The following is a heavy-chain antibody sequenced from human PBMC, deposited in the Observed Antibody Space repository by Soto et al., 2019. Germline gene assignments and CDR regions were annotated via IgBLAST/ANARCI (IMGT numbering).Heavy chain of an antibody. D-gene: IGHD1-20*01. J-gene: IGHJ4*02. CDR2: INAGNGNT. CDR3: ARGITLPTPLDY. Sequence: ASVKVSCKASGYTFTSYAMHWVRQAPGQRLEWMGWINAGNGNTKYSQKFQGRVTITRDTSASTAYMELSSLRSENTAVYYCARGITLPTPLDYWGQGTLVTVSS. CDR1: GYTFTSYA. V-gene: IGHV1-3*01.